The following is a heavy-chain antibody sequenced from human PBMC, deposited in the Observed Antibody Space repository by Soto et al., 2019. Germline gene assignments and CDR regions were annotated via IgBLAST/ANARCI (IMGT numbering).Heavy chain of an antibody. CDR2: ISYDGSNK. V-gene: IGHV3-30*18. CDR1: GFTFSSYG. Sequence: QVQLVESGGGVVQPGRSLRLSCAASGFTFSSYGMHWVRQATGKGLEWVAVISYDGSNKYYADSVKGRFTISRDNSKNTLYLQMNSLRAEDTAVYYCAKDWGDGYNGGRDYGGQGTLVTVSS. J-gene: IGHJ4*02. CDR3: AKDWGDGYNGGRDY. D-gene: IGHD5-12*01.